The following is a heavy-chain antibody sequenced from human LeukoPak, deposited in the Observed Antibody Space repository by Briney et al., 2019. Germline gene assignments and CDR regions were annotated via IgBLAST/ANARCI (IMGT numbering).Heavy chain of an antibody. Sequence: SETLSLTCTVSGGSISSSSYYWGWIRQPPGKGLEWIGSIYYSGSTYYNPSLKSRVTISVDTSKNQFSLKLSSVTAADTAVYYCASLLGYCSSTSCYVWGDDDYWGQGTLVTVSS. CDR3: ASLLGYCSSTSCYVWGDDDY. CDR2: IYYSGST. D-gene: IGHD2-2*01. CDR1: GGSISSSSYY. V-gene: IGHV4-39*01. J-gene: IGHJ4*02.